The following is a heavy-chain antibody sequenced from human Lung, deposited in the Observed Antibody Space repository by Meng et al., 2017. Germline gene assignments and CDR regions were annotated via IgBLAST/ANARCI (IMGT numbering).Heavy chain of an antibody. Sequence: KLVWFREDLVKREASLSPACGESRITFGNAWMSWVRQAPGKALEWVGRIKRKSDGETADYAAPVKGRFTITSDDSQNTLYLQMNSLKTEDTADYYCQWLSTLPPDPWRQGPLVTVSS. J-gene: IGHJ5*02. D-gene: IGHD3-22*01. CDR1: RITFGNAW. CDR3: QWLSTLPPDP. CDR2: IKRKSDGETA. V-gene: IGHV3-15*01.